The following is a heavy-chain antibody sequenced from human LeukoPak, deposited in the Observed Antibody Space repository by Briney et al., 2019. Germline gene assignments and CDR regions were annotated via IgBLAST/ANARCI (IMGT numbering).Heavy chain of an antibody. Sequence: GGSLRLSCAASGFTFSSYSMNWVRQAPGKGLEWVAYISSSSSTIYYADSVKGRFTISRDNAKNSLYLQMNSLRAEDTAVYYCARGVDYYDSSGPDIWGQGTMVTVSS. V-gene: IGHV3-48*01. CDR3: ARGVDYYDSSGPDI. J-gene: IGHJ3*02. CDR1: GFTFSSYS. D-gene: IGHD3-22*01. CDR2: ISSSSSTI.